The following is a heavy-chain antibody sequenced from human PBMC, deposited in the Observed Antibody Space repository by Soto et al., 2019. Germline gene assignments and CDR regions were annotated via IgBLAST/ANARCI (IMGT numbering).Heavy chain of an antibody. J-gene: IGHJ4*02. CDR1: GGSINTFY. CDR3: AREGSYSAYNFAHGIQLWSFDF. D-gene: IGHD5-18*01. V-gene: IGHV4-4*07. Sequence: SETLSLTCTVPGGSINTFYWSWVRQPAGKGLEWIGRIFSSGSTSFNPSLESRVAMSVDTSKNHFSLNLSSVTAADMAVYYCAREGSYSAYNFAHGIQLWSFDFWGQGAMVTVSS. CDR2: IFSSGST.